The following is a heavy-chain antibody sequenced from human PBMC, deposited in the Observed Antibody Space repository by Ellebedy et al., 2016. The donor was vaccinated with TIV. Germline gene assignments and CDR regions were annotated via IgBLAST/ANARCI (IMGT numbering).Heavy chain of an antibody. D-gene: IGHD3-10*01. CDR2: INPNSGGT. V-gene: IGHV1-2*02. Sequence: ASVKVSCKASGYTFTGYYMHWVRQAPGQGLEWMGWINPNSGGTNYAQKFQGRVTMTRDTSLSTAYMELSRLRSEATAVYYCARRGDYYGSGNEEYYYYGMDVWGQGTTVTVSS. J-gene: IGHJ6*02. CDR3: ARRGDYYGSGNEEYYYYGMDV. CDR1: GYTFTGYY.